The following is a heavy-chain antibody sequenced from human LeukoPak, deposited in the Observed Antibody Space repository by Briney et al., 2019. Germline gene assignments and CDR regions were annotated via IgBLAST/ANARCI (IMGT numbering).Heavy chain of an antibody. D-gene: IGHD1-26*01. CDR1: GFTFYDYA. Sequence: PGGSLRLSCAASGFTFYDYAMHWVRQAPGKGLEWVSGISWNSGSIGYADSVKGRFTISRDNAKNSLYLQMNSLRAEDTAVYYCARESRRVGEGDFDFWGQGTLVTVSS. V-gene: IGHV3-9*01. J-gene: IGHJ4*02. CDR2: ISWNSGSI. CDR3: ARESRRVGEGDFDF.